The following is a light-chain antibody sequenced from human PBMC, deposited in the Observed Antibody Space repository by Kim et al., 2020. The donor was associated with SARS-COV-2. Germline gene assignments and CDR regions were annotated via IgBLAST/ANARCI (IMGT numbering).Light chain of an antibody. CDR3: QAWDSSTAPYV. Sequence: ELTQPPSVSVSPGQTASITCSGDKLGDKYACWYQQKPGQSPVLVIYQDSKRPSGIPERFSGSNSGNTATLTISGTQAMDEADYYCQAWDSSTAPYVFGT. J-gene: IGLJ1*01. CDR2: QDS. CDR1: KLGDKY. V-gene: IGLV3-1*01.